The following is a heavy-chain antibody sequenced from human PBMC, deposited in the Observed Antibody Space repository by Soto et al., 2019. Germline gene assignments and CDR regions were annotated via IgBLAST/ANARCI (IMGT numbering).Heavy chain of an antibody. Sequence: ASVKVSCKASGGTFSSYAFSWVRQAPGQGLEWMGGIIPIFGTANYAQKFQGRVTITADESTSTAYMELSSLRSEDTAVYYCARDLNFHTALKCFDHWGQGTLVTVSS. D-gene: IGHD1-1*01. CDR1: GGTFSSYA. CDR2: IIPIFGTA. V-gene: IGHV1-69*13. CDR3: ARDLNFHTALKCFDH. J-gene: IGHJ1*01.